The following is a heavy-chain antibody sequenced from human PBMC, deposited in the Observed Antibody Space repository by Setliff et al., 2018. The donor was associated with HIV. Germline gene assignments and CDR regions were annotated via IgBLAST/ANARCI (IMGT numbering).Heavy chain of an antibody. D-gene: IGHD6-19*01. CDR2: IYTSGST. Sequence: SETLSLTCSVSGGSISNYYWSWIRQPAGKGLEWIGHIYTSGSTNYNPSLKSRVTMSVDTSKNQFSLKLDSMTAADTAVYYCARGYSSGWYSGENWGQGTLVTVSS. CDR1: GGSISNYY. J-gene: IGHJ4*02. V-gene: IGHV4-4*07. CDR3: ARGYSSGWYSGEN.